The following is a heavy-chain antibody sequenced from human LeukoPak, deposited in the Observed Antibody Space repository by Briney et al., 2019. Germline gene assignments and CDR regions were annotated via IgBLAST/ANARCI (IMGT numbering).Heavy chain of an antibody. CDR2: TYYRSKGYN. J-gene: IGHJ4*02. V-gene: IGHV6-1*01. CDR3: ARVPLYCSGGSCSSAGWYFDY. D-gene: IGHD2-15*01. CDR1: GDSVSSSSGA. Sequence: SQTLSLTCAISGDSVSSSSGAWNWIKQSPSRGLEWLGRTYYRSKGYNDYAVSVRSRISINPDTSKNQFSLQLNSVTPEDTAVYYCARVPLYCSGGSCSSAGWYFDYWGQGTLVTVSS.